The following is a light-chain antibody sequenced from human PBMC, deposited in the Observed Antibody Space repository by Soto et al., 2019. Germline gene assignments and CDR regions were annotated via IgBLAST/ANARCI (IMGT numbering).Light chain of an antibody. CDR2: EVT. J-gene: IGLJ2*01. CDR1: SSDVGGYNY. V-gene: IGLV2-8*01. CDR3: SSYAGSNNVI. Sequence: QSVLTQPPSASGSPGQSVAISCSGTSSDVGGYNYVSWYQQHPGKAPKLMLYEVTKRPSGVPDRFSGSKSGNTASLAVSGLQAEDEAYYYCSSYAGSNNVIFGRGTKLTVL.